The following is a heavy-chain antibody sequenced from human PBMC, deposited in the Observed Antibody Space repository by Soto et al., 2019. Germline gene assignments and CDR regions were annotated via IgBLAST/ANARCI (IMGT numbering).Heavy chain of an antibody. V-gene: IGHV3-21*01. J-gene: IGHJ4*02. CDR3: LIAVAGSFAPDY. D-gene: IGHD6-19*01. CDR2: ISSSSTYI. CDR1: GFTFSTYS. Sequence: PGGSLRLSCAASGFTFSTYSMNWVRQAPGKGPEWVSYISSSSTYIYYADSVKGRFTISRDNAKNSLYLQMNSLRAEDTAVYYCLIAVAGSFAPDYWGQGTLVTVSS.